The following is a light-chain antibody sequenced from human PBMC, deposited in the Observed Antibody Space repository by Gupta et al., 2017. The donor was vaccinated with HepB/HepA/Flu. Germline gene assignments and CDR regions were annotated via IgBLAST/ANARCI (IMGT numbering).Light chain of an antibody. Sequence: DIQMTQSPSSLSASVGDRITITCRASQGISNYLAWYQQKPGKVPKLLIYAASTLQSGVPSRFSGSGSGTDFTLTSSRLQPEDVATYCCQKYNSALTFGPGTKVDIK. J-gene: IGKJ3*01. CDR1: QGISNY. V-gene: IGKV1-27*01. CDR3: QKYNSALT. CDR2: AAS.